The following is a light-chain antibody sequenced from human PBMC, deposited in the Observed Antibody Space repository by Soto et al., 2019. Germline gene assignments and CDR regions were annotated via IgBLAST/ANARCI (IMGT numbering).Light chain of an antibody. CDR1: QTISSW. Sequence: DIQMTQSPSILSASVGDRVTITCRASQTISSWLAWYQQKPGKAPKLLIYKASTLKSGVPSRFSGSGSGTEFSLTISNLQPDDCATYYCQQYENYWTFGQGTKVDIK. V-gene: IGKV1-5*03. J-gene: IGKJ1*01. CDR2: KAS. CDR3: QQYENYWT.